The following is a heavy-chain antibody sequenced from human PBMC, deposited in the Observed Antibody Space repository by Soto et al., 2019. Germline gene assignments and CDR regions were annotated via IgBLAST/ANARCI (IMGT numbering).Heavy chain of an antibody. D-gene: IGHD5-18*01. J-gene: IGHJ4*02. CDR2: IYHSGST. CDR3: ARGRIQLWYPFDY. Sequence: SETLSLTCAVSGGSISSSNWWSWVRQPPGKGLEWIGEIYHSGSTNYNPSLKSRDTISVDKSKNQFSLKQSSETAAETAVYYCARGRIQLWYPFDYWGQGTLVTVSS. CDR1: GGSISSSNW. V-gene: IGHV4-4*02.